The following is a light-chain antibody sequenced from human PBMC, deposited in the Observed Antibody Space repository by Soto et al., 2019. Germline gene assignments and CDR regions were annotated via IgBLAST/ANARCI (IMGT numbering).Light chain of an antibody. J-gene: IGLJ3*02. CDR1: SSDIGGYNY. Sequence: QSALTQPASVSGSPGQSLTISCTGTSSDIGGYNYVSWYQQHPGKAPKLMIYEVSNRPSGVSNRFSAPKSGNTASLTISGLQAEDEADYYCSSYTSSIWVFGGGTKLTVL. CDR2: EVS. V-gene: IGLV2-14*01. CDR3: SSYTSSIWV.